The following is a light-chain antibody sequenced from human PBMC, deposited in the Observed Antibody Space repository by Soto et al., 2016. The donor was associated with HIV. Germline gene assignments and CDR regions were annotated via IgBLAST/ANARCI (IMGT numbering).Light chain of an antibody. CDR1: QTVNTW. V-gene: IGKV1-5*03. Sequence: DIQMTQSPSTLSASVGDGVTITCRASQTVNTWLAWYQQKPGKAPKLLIYKASTLETGVPSRFSGSGSGTEFTLTISSLQPGDFASYYCQQYYSSSWTFGQGTKVEIK. CDR3: QQYYSSSWT. CDR2: KAS. J-gene: IGKJ1*01.